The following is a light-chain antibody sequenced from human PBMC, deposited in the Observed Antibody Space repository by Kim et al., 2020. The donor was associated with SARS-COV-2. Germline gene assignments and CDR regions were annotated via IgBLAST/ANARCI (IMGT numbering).Light chain of an antibody. J-gene: IGKJ2*01. CDR3: QQYGSSPRT. CDR2: GAS. CDR1: QCVSSSY. Sequence: LSPGERATLSCRASQCVSSSYLAWYQQKPGQAPRLLIYGASSRATGIPDRFSGSGSGTDFTLTISRLEPEDFAVYYCQQYGSSPRTFGQGTKLEI. V-gene: IGKV3-20*01.